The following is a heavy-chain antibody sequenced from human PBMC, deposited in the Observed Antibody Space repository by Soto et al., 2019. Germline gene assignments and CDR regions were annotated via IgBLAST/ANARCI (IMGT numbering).Heavy chain of an antibody. Sequence: SETLSLTCTVSGGSISSGDYHWSWIRQPPGKGLEWIGYIYYSGSTYYNPSLKSRVTISVDTSKNQFSLKLSSVTAADTAVYYCAREDYYDSSGYSLDYWGQGTLVTVSS. D-gene: IGHD3-22*01. CDR3: AREDYYDSSGYSLDY. J-gene: IGHJ4*02. CDR1: GGSISSGDYH. V-gene: IGHV4-30-4*01. CDR2: IYYSGST.